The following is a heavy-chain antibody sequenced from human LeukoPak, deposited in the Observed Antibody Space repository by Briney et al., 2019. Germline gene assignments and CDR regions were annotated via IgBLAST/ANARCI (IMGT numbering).Heavy chain of an antibody. V-gene: IGHV3-7*03. CDR2: IKQDGSEK. CDR1: GFTFSSYW. Sequence: GGSLRLSCAASGFTFSSYWMSWVRQAPGKGLEWVANIKQDGSEKYYVDSVKGRFTISRDNSKNTLYLQMTNLRAEDTAVYYCAKDPNGDYIGAFDGWGQGTMVTVSS. CDR3: AKDPNGDYIGAFDG. J-gene: IGHJ3*01. D-gene: IGHD4-17*01.